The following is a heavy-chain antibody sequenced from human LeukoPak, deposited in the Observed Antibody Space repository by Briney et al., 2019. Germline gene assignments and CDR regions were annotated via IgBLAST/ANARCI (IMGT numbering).Heavy chain of an antibody. CDR3: ARAPQYCSSTSCYPYYFDY. CDR2: INHSGST. Sequence: SETLSLTCAVYGGSFSGYYWSWIRQPPGKGLEWIGEINHSGSTNYNPSLKSRVTISVDTSKNQFSLKLSSVTAADTAVYYCARAPQYCSSTSCYPYYFDYWGQGTLVTVSS. CDR1: GGSFSGYY. J-gene: IGHJ4*02. D-gene: IGHD2-2*01. V-gene: IGHV4-34*01.